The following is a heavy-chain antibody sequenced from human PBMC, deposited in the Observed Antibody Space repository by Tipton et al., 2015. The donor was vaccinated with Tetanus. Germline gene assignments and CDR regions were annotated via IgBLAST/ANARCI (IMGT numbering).Heavy chain of an antibody. CDR3: AINGHDFTGYYGLAV. J-gene: IGHJ6*02. Sequence: SLRLSCAASGFTFTNYGMHWVRQAPGKGLEWVAVISNDGSNKHYAESVEGRFVISRDNSRNTVYLQMTGLRREDTAVYYCAINGHDFTGYYGLAVWGQGSSFPVSS. V-gene: IGHV3-30*03. CDR2: ISNDGSNK. D-gene: IGHD1-1*01. CDR1: GFTFTNYG.